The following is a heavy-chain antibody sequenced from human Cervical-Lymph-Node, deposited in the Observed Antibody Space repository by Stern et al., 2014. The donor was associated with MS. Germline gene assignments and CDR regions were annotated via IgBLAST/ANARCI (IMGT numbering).Heavy chain of an antibody. Sequence: QMQLVQSGAEVKKPGASVKVSCKASGYTFTSYAMHWVRQAPGQRLEWMGWINVGNGNTKYSQKFQGRVTITRDTSASTAHMELSSLRSEDTAVYYCASGVTVGYNYYYGMDVWGQGTTVTVSS. CDR2: INVGNGNT. CDR3: ASGVTVGYNYYYGMDV. D-gene: IGHD4-23*01. CDR1: GYTFTSYA. J-gene: IGHJ6*02. V-gene: IGHV1-3*01.